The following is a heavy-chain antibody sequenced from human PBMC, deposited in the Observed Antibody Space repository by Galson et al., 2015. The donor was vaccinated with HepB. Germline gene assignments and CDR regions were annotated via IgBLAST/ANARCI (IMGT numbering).Heavy chain of an antibody. V-gene: IGHV3-11*01. J-gene: IGHJ5*02. CDR3: ARAALGWFDP. CDR1: GFRFSDYY. Sequence: SLRLSCAASGFRFSDYYMTWIRQAPGKGLEWISYISDSGNTIYYADSVRGRFTISRDNANNSLYLQMNSLRAEDTAVYYCARAALGWFDPWGQGTLVTVSS. D-gene: IGHD6-25*01. CDR2: ISDSGNTI.